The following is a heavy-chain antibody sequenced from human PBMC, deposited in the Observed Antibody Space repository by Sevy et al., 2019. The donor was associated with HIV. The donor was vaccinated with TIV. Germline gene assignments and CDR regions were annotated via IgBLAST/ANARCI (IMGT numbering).Heavy chain of an antibody. Sequence: GGSLRLSCAASGFTFTNYGMHWVRQAPGKGLEWVSGISNSGANTYYADSVRGRFTVSRDNSKNTVYLQLNSLRAEDTAIYYCAKGGTLLSDWYGEFDYWGQGTLVTVSS. CDR2: ISNSGANT. D-gene: IGHD6-19*01. V-gene: IGHV3-23*01. CDR1: GFTFTNYG. J-gene: IGHJ4*02. CDR3: AKGGTLLSDWYGEFDY.